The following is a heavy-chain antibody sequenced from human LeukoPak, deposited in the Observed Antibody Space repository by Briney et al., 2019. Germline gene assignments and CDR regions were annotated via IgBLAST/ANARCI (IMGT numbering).Heavy chain of an antibody. CDR3: ASRRDGDNSNS. CDR2: FDVAGDT. D-gene: IGHD5-24*01. J-gene: IGHJ4*02. Sequence: PGGSLRLSCAVSGFTVSTYYMSWVRQAPGKGLEWVSLFDVAGDTHYADSVKGRFTISRDISKNTLYLQMNYLRAEDTAVYFCASRRDGDNSNSWGQGTLVTVSS. CDR1: GFTVSTYY. V-gene: IGHV3-53*01.